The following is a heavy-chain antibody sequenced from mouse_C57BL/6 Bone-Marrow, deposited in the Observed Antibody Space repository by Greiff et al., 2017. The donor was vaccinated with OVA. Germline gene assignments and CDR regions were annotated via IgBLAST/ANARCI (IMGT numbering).Heavy chain of an antibody. D-gene: IGHD4-1*01. CDR1: GFSLSTFGMG. CDR3: ARRLTDLYYFDY. V-gene: IGHV8-8*01. CDR2: IWWDDDK. Sequence: QVTLKESGPGILQPSQTLSLTCSFSGFSLSTFGMGVGWIRQPSGKGLEWLAHIWWDDDKYYNPALKSRLTISKDTPKNQVFLKIAKVDTADTATYYCARRLTDLYYFDYWGQGTTLTVSS. J-gene: IGHJ2*01.